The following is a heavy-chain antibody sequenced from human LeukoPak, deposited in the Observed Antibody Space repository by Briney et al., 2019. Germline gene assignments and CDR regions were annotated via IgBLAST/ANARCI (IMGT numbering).Heavy chain of an antibody. CDR2: ISSSSSYI. J-gene: IGHJ6*03. CDR1: GFTFSSYS. CDR3: ARAVRGDYYMDV. V-gene: IGHV3-21*01. Sequence: GGSLRLSCAASGFTFSSYSMNWVRQAPGKGLEWVSSISSSSSYIYYADSVKGRFTISRDNAKNSLYLQMNSLRAEDTAVYYCARAVRGDYYMDVWGKGTTVTVSS. D-gene: IGHD3-10*01.